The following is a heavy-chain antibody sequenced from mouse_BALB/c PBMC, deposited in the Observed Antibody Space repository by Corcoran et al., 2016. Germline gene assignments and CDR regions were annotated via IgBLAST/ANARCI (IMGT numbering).Heavy chain of an antibody. CDR1: GYSFTGYY. J-gene: IGHJ3*01. CDR3: ARREGGNYGFAY. V-gene: IGHV1S34*01. CDR2: ISCYNGAT. Sequence: LVKTGASVKISCKASGYSFTGYYMHWVKQSHGKSLEWIGYISCYNGATSYNQKFKGKATLTVDTSSSTAYMQFNSLTSEDSAVYYCARREGGNYGFAYWGQGTLVTVSA. D-gene: IGHD2-1*01.